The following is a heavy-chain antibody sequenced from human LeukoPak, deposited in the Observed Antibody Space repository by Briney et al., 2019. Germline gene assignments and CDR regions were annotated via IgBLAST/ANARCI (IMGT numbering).Heavy chain of an antibody. CDR3: AKDRMDSSYYGMDV. V-gene: IGHV3-21*04. CDR1: GFTFTSYS. CDR2: ISSSSSYI. J-gene: IGHJ6*02. Sequence: GGSLRLSCAASGFTFTSYSINWVRQAPGKGLEWVSSISSSSSYIYYADSVKGRFTISRDNSKNTLYLQMNSLRAEDTAVYYCAKDRMDSSYYGMDVWGQGTTVTVSS. D-gene: IGHD3/OR15-3a*01.